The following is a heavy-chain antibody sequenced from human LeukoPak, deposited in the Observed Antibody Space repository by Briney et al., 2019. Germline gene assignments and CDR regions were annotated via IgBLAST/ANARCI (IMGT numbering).Heavy chain of an antibody. Sequence: ASVKVSCKASGYTFTGYYMHWVRQTPGQGLEWMGWINPNSGGTNYAQKFQGRVTMTRDTSINTAYMELSMLRSDDTAVYYCVRGGEEYNWFDPWGQGTLVTVSS. V-gene: IGHV1-2*02. J-gene: IGHJ5*02. CDR3: VRGGEEYNWFDP. D-gene: IGHD3-16*01. CDR2: INPNSGGT. CDR1: GYTFTGYY.